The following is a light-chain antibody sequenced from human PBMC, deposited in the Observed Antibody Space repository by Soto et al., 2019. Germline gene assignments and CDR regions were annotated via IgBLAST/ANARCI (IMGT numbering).Light chain of an antibody. CDR3: SSYAGSNTFA. CDR2: EVS. CDR1: GSDIGGYNY. Sequence: QSALTQPPSASGSPAQSVTISCTGTGSDIGGYNYVSWYQQHPGKAPTLIIYEVSKRPSGVPDRFSGSKSGNTASLTVSGLQAEDEADYYCSSYAGSNTFAFGTGTKVTVL. V-gene: IGLV2-8*01. J-gene: IGLJ1*01.